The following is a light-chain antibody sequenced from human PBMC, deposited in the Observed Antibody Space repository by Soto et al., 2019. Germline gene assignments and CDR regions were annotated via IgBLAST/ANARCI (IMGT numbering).Light chain of an antibody. CDR1: QSVSSSY. J-gene: IGKJ2*01. CDR3: QQYGSSPYT. V-gene: IGKV3-20*01. CDR2: GAS. Sequence: SPGERVTLSCRASQSVSSSYLTWYQQKPGQAPRLLIYGASTRATSIPARFSGSGSGTDFTLTISSLQPEDFAVYYCQQYGSSPYTFGQGTKVDIK.